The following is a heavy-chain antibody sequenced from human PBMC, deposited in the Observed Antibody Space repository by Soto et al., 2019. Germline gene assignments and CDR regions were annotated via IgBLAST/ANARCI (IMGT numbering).Heavy chain of an antibody. D-gene: IGHD6-19*01. CDR2: ISYDGSNK. CDR3: ASARDSSGWYYFDY. V-gene: IGHV3-30*03. J-gene: IGHJ4*02. CDR1: GFTFSSYG. Sequence: QVQLVESGGGVVQPGRSLRLSCAASGFTFSSYGMHWVRQAPGKGLEWVAVISYDGSNKYYVDSVKGRFTISRDNSKNTLYLQMNSLRAEDTAVYYCASARDSSGWYYFDYWGQGTLVTVSS.